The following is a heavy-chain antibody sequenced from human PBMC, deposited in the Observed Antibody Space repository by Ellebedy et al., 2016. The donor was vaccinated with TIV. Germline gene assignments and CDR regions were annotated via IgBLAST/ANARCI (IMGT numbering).Heavy chain of an antibody. D-gene: IGHD1-26*01. J-gene: IGHJ4*02. CDR1: GFIFSDYG. V-gene: IGHV3-30*03. CDR3: VRVSRSGNYPG. Sequence: GGSLRLSXVASGFIFSDYGMHWVRQAPGKGLEWVAVTSYDGKSQNSADFVKGRFTISKDNSKNTMYLQMNSLGVEDTAVYYCVRVSRSGNYPGWGQGTLVTVSS. CDR2: TSYDGKSQ.